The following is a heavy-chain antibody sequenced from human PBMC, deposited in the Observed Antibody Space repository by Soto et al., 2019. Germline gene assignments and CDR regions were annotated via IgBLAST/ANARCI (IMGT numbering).Heavy chain of an antibody. CDR1: GFTFSSYA. CDR3: ARSSYYGSGSYNY. V-gene: IGHV3-30-3*01. J-gene: IGHJ4*02. Sequence: GGSLRLSCAASGFTFSSYAMHWVRQAPGKGLEWVAVISYDGSNKYYADSVKGRFTISRDNSKNTLYLQMNSLRAEDTAVYYCARSSYYGSGSYNYWGQGTLVTVSS. D-gene: IGHD3-10*01. CDR2: ISYDGSNK.